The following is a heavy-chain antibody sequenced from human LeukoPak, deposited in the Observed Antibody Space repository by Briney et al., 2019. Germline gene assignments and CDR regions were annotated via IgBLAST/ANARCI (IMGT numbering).Heavy chain of an antibody. J-gene: IGHJ3*02. V-gene: IGHV7-4-1*02. D-gene: IGHD2-15*01. CDR3: ARDFPDIVVVVAAPDAFDI. CDR2: INTNTGNP. CDR1: GGTFTSYA. Sequence: ASVKVSCKASGGTFTSYAMNWVRQAPGQGLEWMGWINTNTGNPTYAQGFTGRFVFSLDTSVSTAYLQISSLKAEDTAVYYCARDFPDIVVVVAAPDAFDIWGQGTMVTVSS.